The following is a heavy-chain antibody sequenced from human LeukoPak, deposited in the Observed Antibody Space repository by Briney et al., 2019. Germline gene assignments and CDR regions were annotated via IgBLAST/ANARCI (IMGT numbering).Heavy chain of an antibody. Sequence: GGSLRLSCAASGFTFSSYAIHWVRQAPGKGLEYVSAISSNGGSTYYANSVKGRFTISRDNSKNTLYLQMGSLRAEDMAVYYCARVGGYCSGGSCQGDFDYWGQGTLVTVSS. CDR2: ISSNGGST. J-gene: IGHJ4*02. V-gene: IGHV3-64*01. CDR3: ARVGGYCSGGSCQGDFDY. D-gene: IGHD2-15*01. CDR1: GFTFSSYA.